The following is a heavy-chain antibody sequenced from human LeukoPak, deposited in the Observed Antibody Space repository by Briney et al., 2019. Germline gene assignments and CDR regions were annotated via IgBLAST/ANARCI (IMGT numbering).Heavy chain of an antibody. V-gene: IGHV1-18*01. CDR1: GYTFTSYG. J-gene: IGHJ4*02. D-gene: IGHD3-9*01. Sequence: GASVKVSCKASGYTFTSYGISWVRQAPGQGLEWMGWISAYNGNTNYAQKLQCRVTMTTDTSTSTAYMELRSLRSDDTAVYYCARVLILTGYYLFDYWGQGTLVTVSS. CDR2: ISAYNGNT. CDR3: ARVLILTGYYLFDY.